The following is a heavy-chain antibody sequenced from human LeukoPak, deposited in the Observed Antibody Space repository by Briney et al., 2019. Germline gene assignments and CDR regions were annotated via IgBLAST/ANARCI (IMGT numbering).Heavy chain of an antibody. J-gene: IGHJ3*02. Sequence: PETLSLTCTVSGGSISSYYWSWTRQPPGKGLEWIGYIYYSGSTNYNPSLKSRVTISVDTSKNQFSLKLSSVTAADTAVYYCARITMVRGVIEAFDIWGQGTMVTVSS. V-gene: IGHV4-59*01. D-gene: IGHD3-10*01. CDR3: ARITMVRGVIEAFDI. CDR2: IYYSGST. CDR1: GGSISSYY.